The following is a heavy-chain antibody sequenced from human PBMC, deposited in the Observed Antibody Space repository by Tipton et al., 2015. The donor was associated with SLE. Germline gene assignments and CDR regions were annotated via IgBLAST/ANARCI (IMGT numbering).Heavy chain of an antibody. CDR2: IYYGGST. Sequence: TLSLTCTVSGGSINAYYRTWIRQTPGKGLEWIGYIYYGGSTDYNPSLKSRVTISEDTSKNQFSLKLTSVTAADTAVYYCARGMLTWRGAIIGVDVWGQGTSVNVSS. CDR1: GGSINAYY. J-gene: IGHJ6*02. CDR3: ARGMLTWRGAIIGVDV. D-gene: IGHD2-8*01. V-gene: IGHV4-59*08.